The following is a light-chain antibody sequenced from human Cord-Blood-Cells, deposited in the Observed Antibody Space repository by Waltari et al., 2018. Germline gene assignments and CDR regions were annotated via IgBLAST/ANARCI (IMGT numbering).Light chain of an antibody. V-gene: IGKV1-39*01. CDR2: AAS. Sequence: DIQMTQSPYSLSASVGERVTITCRASQSISSYLNWYQQKPGKAPKLLIYAASSLQSGVPSRFSSSGSGTDFTLTISSLQPEDFATYYCQQRVTFGGGTKVEIK. J-gene: IGKJ4*01. CDR3: QQRVT. CDR1: QSISSY.